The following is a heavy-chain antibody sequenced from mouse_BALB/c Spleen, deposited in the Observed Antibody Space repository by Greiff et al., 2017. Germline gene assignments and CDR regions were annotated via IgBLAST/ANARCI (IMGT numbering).Heavy chain of an antibody. D-gene: IGHD1-1*01. V-gene: IGHV14-3*02. CDR1: GFNIKDTY. J-gene: IGHJ4*01. CDR2: IDPANGNT. Sequence: DVKLQESGAELVKPGASVKLSCTASGFNIKDTYMHWVKQRPEQGLEWIGRIDPANGNTKYDPKFQGKATITADTSSNTAYLQLSSLTSEDTAVYDCQEYYGSSLYAMDYWGQGTSVTVSS. CDR3: QEYYGSSLYAMDY.